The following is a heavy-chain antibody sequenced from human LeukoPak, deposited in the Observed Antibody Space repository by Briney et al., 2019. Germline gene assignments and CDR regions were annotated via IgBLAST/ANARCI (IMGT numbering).Heavy chain of an antibody. Sequence: GGSLRLSCAASGFTFSSYGMHWVRQAPGKGLEWVAVIWYDGSNKYYADSVKGRFTISRDNSKNTLYLQMNSLRAEDTAVYYCANEAVVATTEFDYWGQGTLVTVSS. CDR3: ANEAVVATTEFDY. D-gene: IGHD5-12*01. CDR1: GFTFSSYG. V-gene: IGHV3-33*06. CDR2: IWYDGSNK. J-gene: IGHJ4*02.